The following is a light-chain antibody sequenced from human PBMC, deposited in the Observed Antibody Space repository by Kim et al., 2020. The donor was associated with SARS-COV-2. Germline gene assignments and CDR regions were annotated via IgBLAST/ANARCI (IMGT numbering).Light chain of an antibody. CDR2: AAS. V-gene: IGKV1-8*01. Sequence: ASTGDRVTITCRASQGISSYLAWYQQKPGKAPKLLIYAASTLQSGVPSRFSGSGSGTDFTLTISCLQSEDFATYYCQQYYSYPPTFGGGTKVDI. CDR3: QQYYSYPPT. J-gene: IGKJ4*01. CDR1: QGISSY.